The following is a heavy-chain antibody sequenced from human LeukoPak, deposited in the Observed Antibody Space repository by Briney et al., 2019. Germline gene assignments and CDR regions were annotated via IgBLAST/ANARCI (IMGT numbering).Heavy chain of an antibody. CDR1: GFTVSSNY. CDR3: AVNNYYDSSGYYEYYFDY. J-gene: IGHJ4*02. CDR2: IYSGGST. V-gene: IGHV3-53*01. Sequence: GGSLRLSCAASGFTVSSNYMSWVRQAPGKGLEWVSVIYSGGSTYYADSVKGRFTISRDNSKNTLYLQMNSLRAEDTAVYYCAVNNYYDSSGYYEYYFDYWGQGTLVTVSS. D-gene: IGHD3-22*01.